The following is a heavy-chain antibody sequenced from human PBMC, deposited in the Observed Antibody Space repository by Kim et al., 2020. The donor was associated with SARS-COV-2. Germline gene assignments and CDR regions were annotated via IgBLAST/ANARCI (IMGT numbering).Heavy chain of an antibody. J-gene: IGHJ6*02. V-gene: IGHV3-23*01. Sequence: VKGRFTISRDNSKNTLYLQMNSLRAEDTAVYYCAKSRGSSVYYYGMDVWGQGTTVTVSS. CDR3: AKSRGSSVYYYGMDV. D-gene: IGHD6-6*01.